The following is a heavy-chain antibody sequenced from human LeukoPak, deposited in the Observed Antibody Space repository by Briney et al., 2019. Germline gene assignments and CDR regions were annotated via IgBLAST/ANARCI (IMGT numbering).Heavy chain of an antibody. J-gene: IGHJ4*02. CDR3: ARGTLYSGWSYYFDY. CDR2: IYYSGST. CDR1: GGSISSSSYY. Sequence: SETLSLTCTVSGGSISSSSYYWGWIRQPPGKGLEWIGSIYYSGSTYYNPSLKSRVTISVDTSKNQFSLKLSSVTAADTAVYYCARGTLYSGWSYYFDYWGQGSQVTVSS. D-gene: IGHD6-19*01. V-gene: IGHV4-39*07.